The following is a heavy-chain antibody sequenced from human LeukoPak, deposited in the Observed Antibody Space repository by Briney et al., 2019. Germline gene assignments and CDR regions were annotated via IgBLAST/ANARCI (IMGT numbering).Heavy chain of an antibody. CDR3: AKDSSSSGKNNWFDP. V-gene: IGHV3-23*01. CDR1: GFTFSSYA. CDR2: ISGSGGST. J-gene: IGHJ5*02. D-gene: IGHD6-19*01. Sequence: GGSLRLSCAASGFTFSSYAMSWVRQAPGKGLEWVSAISGSGGSTYYADSVKGRFTISRDNAKNSLYLQMNSLRAEDTAVYYCAKDSSSSGKNNWFDPWGQGTLVTVSS.